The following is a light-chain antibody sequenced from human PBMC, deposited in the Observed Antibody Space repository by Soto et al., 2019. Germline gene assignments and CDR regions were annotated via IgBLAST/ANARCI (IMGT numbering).Light chain of an antibody. CDR1: QSIVSSC. CDR3: QHYGSSRT. CDR2: GAS. V-gene: IGKV3-20*01. J-gene: IGKJ1*01. Sequence: EIVLTQSPGTLSLSPGERATLFCRASQSIVSSCLAWYQKKPGQSPRLLISGASKRATGIPDRFSGSGCGTDFSLTISRLAPEDFAVYYCQHYGSSRTFGQGTKVDIK.